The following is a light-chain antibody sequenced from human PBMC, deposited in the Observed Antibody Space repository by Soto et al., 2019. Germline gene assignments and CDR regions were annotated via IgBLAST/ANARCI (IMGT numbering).Light chain of an antibody. Sequence: ALTQPPSASGSPGQSVTISCTGTSSDVGGYNYVSWYQQHPGKAPKLMIYEVSKRPSGVPDRFSGSKSGNTASLTVSGLQAEDEADYYCSSYAGSNNPVFGGGTQLTVL. CDR1: SSDVGGYNY. J-gene: IGLJ2*01. V-gene: IGLV2-8*01. CDR2: EVS. CDR3: SSYAGSNNPV.